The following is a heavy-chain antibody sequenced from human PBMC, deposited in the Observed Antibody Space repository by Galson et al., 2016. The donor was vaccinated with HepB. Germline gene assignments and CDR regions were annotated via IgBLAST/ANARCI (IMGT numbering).Heavy chain of an antibody. Sequence: SLRLSCATSGFTFSSFAMSWVRQAPGKGLEWVSAITRSGGTYHADSVKGRFTISRDGSKNTLCLQMNSVRAEDTAMYYCAKMKGMVLQSYGMDVWGQGTTVTVSS. CDR3: AKMKGMVLQSYGMDV. V-gene: IGHV3-23*01. CDR2: ITRSGGT. D-gene: IGHD4-11*01. J-gene: IGHJ6*02. CDR1: GFTFSSFA.